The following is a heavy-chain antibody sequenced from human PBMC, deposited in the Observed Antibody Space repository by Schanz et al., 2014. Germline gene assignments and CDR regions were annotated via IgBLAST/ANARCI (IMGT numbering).Heavy chain of an antibody. CDR2: IKQDESER. CDR1: KFTFSGYG. CDR3: AKDPHKDYGGKPQTFDI. V-gene: IGHV3-7*04. Sequence: VQLVESGGGVVQPGGSLTLSCAASKFTFSGYGMHWVRQAPGKGLEWVANIKQDESERSYVDSVKGRFTISRDNSKNILYLQMNSLRAEDTALYYCAKDPHKDYGGKPQTFDIWGQGTMVTVS. D-gene: IGHD4-17*01. J-gene: IGHJ3*02.